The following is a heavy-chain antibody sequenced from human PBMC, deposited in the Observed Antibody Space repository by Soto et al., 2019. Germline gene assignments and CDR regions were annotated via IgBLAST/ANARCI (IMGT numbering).Heavy chain of an antibody. CDR1: GYTFTYYH. V-gene: IGHV1-46*01. CDR2: INPYGGDT. D-gene: IGHD2-8*01. Sequence: QVQLVQSGAEVKKPGASVKVSCKASGYTFTYYHIHWVRQAPGQGLEWMGIINPYGGDTTYAQKFQGRVTMNRDTSTSTVFQELSSLKSEDKALYYRARAPYTPGLLFYPDNWGQGTLVTVSS. J-gene: IGHJ4*01. CDR3: ARAPYTPGLLFYPDN.